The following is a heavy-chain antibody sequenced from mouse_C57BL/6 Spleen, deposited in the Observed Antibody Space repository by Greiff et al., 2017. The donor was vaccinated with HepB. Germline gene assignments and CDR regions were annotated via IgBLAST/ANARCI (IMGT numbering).Heavy chain of an antibody. Sequence: EVQLVESGGGLVKPGGSLKLSCAASGFTFSSYAMSWVRQTPEKRLEWVATISDGGSYTYYPDNVKGRFTISRDNAKNNLYLQMSHLKSEDTAMYYCARDDGNYAFDYWGQGTTLTVSS. V-gene: IGHV5-4*01. CDR3: ARDDGNYAFDY. D-gene: IGHD2-1*01. J-gene: IGHJ2*01. CDR2: ISDGGSYT. CDR1: GFTFSSYA.